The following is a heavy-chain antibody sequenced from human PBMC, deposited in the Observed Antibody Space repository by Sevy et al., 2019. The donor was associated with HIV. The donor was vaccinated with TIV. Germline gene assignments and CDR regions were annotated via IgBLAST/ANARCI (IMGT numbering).Heavy chain of an antibody. D-gene: IGHD1-7*01. CDR1: GFTVSSNY. J-gene: IGHJ4*02. CDR3: ARVAPNWNYAFDY. CDR2: IYSGGST. Sequence: GGSLRLSCAASGFTVSSNYMSWVRQAPGKGLEWVSVIYSGGSTYYGDSVKGRLTISRDNSKSMLDLQMNSLRAEDTAVYYCARVAPNWNYAFDYWGQGTLVTVSS. V-gene: IGHV3-53*05.